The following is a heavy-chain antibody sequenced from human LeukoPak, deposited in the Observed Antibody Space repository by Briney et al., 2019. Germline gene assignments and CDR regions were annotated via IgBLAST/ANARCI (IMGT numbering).Heavy chain of an antibody. CDR3: ARDLGDGYLANDY. CDR1: GGSISSGAYY. CDR2: IYYSGSP. Sequence: PAETLSLTCTVSGGSISSGAYYWSWIRQHPGKGLEWIGYIYYSGSPYYNPSLKGRVTISIDTSKNQFSLKLSSVTAADTAAYYCARDLGDGYLANDYWGQGILVTVSS. D-gene: IGHD5-24*01. J-gene: IGHJ4*02. V-gene: IGHV4-31*03.